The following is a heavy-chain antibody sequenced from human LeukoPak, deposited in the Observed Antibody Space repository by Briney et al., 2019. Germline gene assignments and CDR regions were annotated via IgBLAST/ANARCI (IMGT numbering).Heavy chain of an antibody. Sequence: PGGSLRLSCAASGFTFSNYWMSWVRQAPGKGLEWVANIKQDGSEKYYVDSVKGRFTISRDNAKNSLYLQMNSLRAEDTAVYYCARGTGNYYGYWGQGTLVTVSS. CDR1: GFTFSNYW. V-gene: IGHV3-7*01. D-gene: IGHD3/OR15-3a*01. CDR2: IKQDGSEK. J-gene: IGHJ4*02. CDR3: ARGTGNYYGY.